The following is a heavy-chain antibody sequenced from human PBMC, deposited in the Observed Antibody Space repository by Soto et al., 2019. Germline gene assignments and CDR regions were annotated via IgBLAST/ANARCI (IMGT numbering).Heavy chain of an antibody. CDR2: ISGSGGST. D-gene: IGHD5-12*01. V-gene: IGHV3-23*01. Sequence: WGSLRLSCSASAFTFISYAICWFRQAPGKGLEWVSAISGSGGSTYYADSVKGRFTISRDNSKNTLYLQMNSLRAEDTAVYYCAKGYGYNRGWGQGNLVTVSS. CDR1: AFTFISYA. CDR3: AKGYGYNRG. J-gene: IGHJ4*02.